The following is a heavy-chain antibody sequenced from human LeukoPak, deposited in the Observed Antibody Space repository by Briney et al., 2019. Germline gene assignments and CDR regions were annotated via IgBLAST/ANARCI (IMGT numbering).Heavy chain of an antibody. CDR1: GGTFSSYA. V-gene: IGHV1-69*01. Sequence: ASVKVSFKASGGTFSSYAISWGRQAPGQGLEWMGGIIPIFGTANYAQKFQGRVTLTADESTSTAYMELSRLRSEDTAVYYCASTYYDFWSGHDDYWGQGTLVTVSS. CDR2: IIPIFGTA. D-gene: IGHD3-3*01. CDR3: ASTYYDFWSGHDDY. J-gene: IGHJ4*02.